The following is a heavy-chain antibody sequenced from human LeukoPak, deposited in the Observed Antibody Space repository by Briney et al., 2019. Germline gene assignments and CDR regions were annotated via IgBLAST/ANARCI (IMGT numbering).Heavy chain of an antibody. CDR3: ARGYDIPTFAFDI. CDR1: GFTFSSYS. Sequence: GGSLRLSCAASGFTFSSYSMNWVRQAPGKGREWVSSISSSSSYIYYADSVKGRFTISRDNAKNSLYLQMNSLRAEDTAVYYCARGYDIPTFAFDIWGQGTMVTVSS. CDR2: ISSSSSYI. V-gene: IGHV3-21*01. D-gene: IGHD3-9*01. J-gene: IGHJ3*02.